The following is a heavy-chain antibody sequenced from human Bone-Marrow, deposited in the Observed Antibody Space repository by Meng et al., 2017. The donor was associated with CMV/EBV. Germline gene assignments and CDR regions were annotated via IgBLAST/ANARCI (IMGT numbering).Heavy chain of an antibody. CDR1: GFTFSSYS. V-gene: IGHV3-21*01. J-gene: IGHJ6*02. Sequence: GGSLRLSCAASGFTFSSYSMSWVRQAPGKGLEWVSSISSSSSYIDYADSVKGRFTISRDNAKNSLYLQMNSLRADDTAVYYCARDRRVSSSLAYYYYYGMDVWGQGTMVTGSS. CDR3: ARDRRVSSSLAYYYYYGMDV. CDR2: ISSSSSYI. D-gene: IGHD6-6*01.